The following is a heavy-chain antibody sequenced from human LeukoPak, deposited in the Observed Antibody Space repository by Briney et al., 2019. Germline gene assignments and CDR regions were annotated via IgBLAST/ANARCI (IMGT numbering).Heavy chain of an antibody. CDR3: AKDTGFFDGFDV. CDR2: ISWNSGSI. Sequence: PGGSLRLPCAATGFTFDDYVMHWVRQVPGKGLEWVSGISWNSGSIGYADSVKGRFTISRDNSKNSLYLQMDSLRVEDTALYYCAKDTGFFDGFDVWGQGTMVAVSS. CDR1: GFTFDDYV. V-gene: IGHV3-9*01. D-gene: IGHD3-10*01. J-gene: IGHJ3*01.